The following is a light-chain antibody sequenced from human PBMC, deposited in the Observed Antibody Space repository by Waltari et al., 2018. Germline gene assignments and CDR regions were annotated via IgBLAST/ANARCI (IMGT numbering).Light chain of an antibody. CDR1: QGITTY. V-gene: IGKV1-9*01. Sequence: IQLTQSPSSLSASVGDRVTISCRASQGITTYLAWYQHKAGKAPILLIYAASTLQSGVPSRFSGSGSGTDFTLTISSLQPEDFATYYCQQLNSYPWTFGQGTKVEIK. CDR2: AAS. J-gene: IGKJ1*01. CDR3: QQLNSYPWT.